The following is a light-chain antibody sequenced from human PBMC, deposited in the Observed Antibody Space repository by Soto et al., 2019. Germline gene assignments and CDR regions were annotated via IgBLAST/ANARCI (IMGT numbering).Light chain of an antibody. V-gene: IGKV1-39*01. Sequence: DIQMTQSPSSLSASVGDRVTITCRASQSISSYVNWYQQKPGKAPKLLIYAASSLQSGVPSRFSGSGSGTDFILTISSLQPEDFATYYCQQSYSTSPTFGQGSKLEIK. CDR1: QSISSY. CDR3: QQSYSTSPT. CDR2: AAS. J-gene: IGKJ2*01.